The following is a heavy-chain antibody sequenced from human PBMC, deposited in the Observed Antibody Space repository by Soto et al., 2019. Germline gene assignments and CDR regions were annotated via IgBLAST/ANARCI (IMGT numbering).Heavy chain of an antibody. J-gene: IGHJ4*02. CDR2: IYHSGST. CDR1: GGSIISSNC. D-gene: IGHD3-22*01. CDR3: AKALSGYSDY. V-gene: IGHV4-4*02. Sequence: SETLSLTCAVSGGSIISSNCLMLVRQPPGKVLEWIGEIYHSGSTNYNPSLKSRVTISVDKSKNQFSLKLSSVTAEDTAVYYCAKALSGYSDYWGQGTLVTVSS.